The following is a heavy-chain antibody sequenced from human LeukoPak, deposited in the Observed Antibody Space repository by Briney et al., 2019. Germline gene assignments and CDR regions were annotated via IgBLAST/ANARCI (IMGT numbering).Heavy chain of an antibody. D-gene: IGHD2-2*01. J-gene: IGHJ4*02. CDR2: ISFDATKE. CDR3: ARKYTTSYYSIDY. V-gene: IGHV3-30*19. CDR1: GFTFSDYG. Sequence: GGSLRLSCAASGFTFSDYGMHWVRQAPGKGLEWVAFISFDATKEHYADSVKGRFTISRDNTKQTVYLQMNNLKPEDTALYYCARKYTTSYYSIDYWGQGTLVTVSS.